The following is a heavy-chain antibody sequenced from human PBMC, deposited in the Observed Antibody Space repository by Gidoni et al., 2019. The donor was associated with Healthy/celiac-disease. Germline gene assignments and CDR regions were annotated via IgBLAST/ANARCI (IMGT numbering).Heavy chain of an antibody. Sequence: QVQLVESGGGVVQPGRSLRLSCAASGFTFSSYAMHWVRQAPGQGLGWLAVISYDGGNKYYTDSVKCRFTISRDNSKNTLYLQMNSLRAEDTAVYYCARDPSLAYCGGDCLRSFVDYWGQGTLVTVSS. D-gene: IGHD2-21*02. V-gene: IGHV3-30-3*01. CDR3: ARDPSLAYCGGDCLRSFVDY. CDR1: GFTFSSYA. CDR2: ISYDGGNK. J-gene: IGHJ4*02.